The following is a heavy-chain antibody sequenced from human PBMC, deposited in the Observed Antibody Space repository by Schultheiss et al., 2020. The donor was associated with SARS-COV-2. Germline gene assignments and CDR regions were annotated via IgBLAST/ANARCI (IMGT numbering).Heavy chain of an antibody. V-gene: IGHV4-34*01. Sequence: ESLKISCTASGFTFGDYAMSWVRQAPGKGLEWIGEINHSGSTNYNPSLKSRVTISVDTSKNQFSLKLSSVTAADTAVYYCARADYDYYYYGMDVWGQGTTVTVSS. J-gene: IGHJ6*02. D-gene: IGHD4-17*01. CDR3: ARADYDYYYYGMDV. CDR1: GFTFGDYA. CDR2: INHSGST.